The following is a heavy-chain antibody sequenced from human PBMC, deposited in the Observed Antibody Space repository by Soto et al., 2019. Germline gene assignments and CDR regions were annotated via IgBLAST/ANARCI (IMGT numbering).Heavy chain of an antibody. V-gene: IGHV1-46*03. D-gene: IGHD3-22*01. Sequence: ASVKVSCKASGYTFTSYYMHWVRQAPGQGLEWMGIINPSGGSTSYAQKFQGRVTMTRDTSTSTVYMELSSLRSEDTAVYYCARVPTYYYDSSGYYEGWFDPWGQGTLVTVSS. CDR2: INPSGGST. CDR1: GYTFTSYY. CDR3: ARVPTYYYDSSGYYEGWFDP. J-gene: IGHJ5*02.